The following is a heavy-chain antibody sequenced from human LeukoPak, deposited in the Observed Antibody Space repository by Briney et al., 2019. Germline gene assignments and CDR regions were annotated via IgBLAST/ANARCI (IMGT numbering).Heavy chain of an antibody. CDR2: ISSNGAST. CDR3: VKDSSSGSYFDY. V-gene: IGHV3-64D*06. J-gene: IGHJ4*02. CDR1: GFTFSRYA. D-gene: IGHD3-10*01. Sequence: GGSLRLSCSASGFTFSRYAMHWVSQAPGKGLEYLSAISSNGASTYYADSVKGRFTISRDNSRNTLHLQMSSLKVEDTAVYYCVKDSSSGSYFDYWGQGTLVTVSS.